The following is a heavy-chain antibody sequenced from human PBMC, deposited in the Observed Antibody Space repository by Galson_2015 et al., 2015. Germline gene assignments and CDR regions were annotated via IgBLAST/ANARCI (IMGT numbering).Heavy chain of an antibody. CDR3: ARVRNWFDP. CDR1: GFTFNDYY. J-gene: IGHJ5*02. V-gene: IGHV3-11*06. CDR2: ISGGGRYI. Sequence: SLRLSCAVSGFTFNDYYMSWIRQAPGKGLEWIAYISGGGRYIDYADSVKGRFSISRDNAKSSLYLQVSSLRADDTAVNYCARVRNWFDPWGQGTLVTVSS.